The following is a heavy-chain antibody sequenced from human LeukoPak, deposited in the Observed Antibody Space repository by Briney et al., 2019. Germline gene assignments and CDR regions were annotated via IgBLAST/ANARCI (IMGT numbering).Heavy chain of an antibody. CDR2: IYYSGST. J-gene: IGHJ4*02. CDR3: ARGARAGYNLEPFDY. CDR1: GGSMRSSY. D-gene: IGHD5-24*01. V-gene: IGHV4-59*08. Sequence: SETLSLTCTVPGGSMRSSYWSWIRQPPGKGLEWNGYIYYSGSTKYNPSLKSRVTISVDTSKNQFSLKLSSVTAADTAVYYCARGARAGYNLEPFDYWGQGTLVTVSS.